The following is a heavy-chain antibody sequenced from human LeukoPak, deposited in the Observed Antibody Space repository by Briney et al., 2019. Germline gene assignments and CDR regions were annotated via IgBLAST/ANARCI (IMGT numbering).Heavy chain of an antibody. V-gene: IGHV3-30*02. CDR2: IRSDGSNK. CDR3: AKFDSGSAFDI. CDR1: GFTLSSYG. Sequence: PGGSLRLSCAASGFTLSSYGMHWFRQAPAKGLEWVAFIRSDGSNKYYADSVKGRFTISRDNSKNTLYLQMNSLRAEDTAVYYCAKFDSGSAFDIWGQGTMVTVSS. D-gene: IGHD3-10*01. J-gene: IGHJ3*02.